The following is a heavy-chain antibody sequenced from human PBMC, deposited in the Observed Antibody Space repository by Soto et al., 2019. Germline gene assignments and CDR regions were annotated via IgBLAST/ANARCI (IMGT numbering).Heavy chain of an antibody. Sequence: QVQLVESGGGVVQPGRSLRLSCAASGFTFSSYGMHWVRQAPGKGLEWVALISFDGSNTYYADSVKGRFTISRDNSQNTLYLQRHSLRAEDTSLYYCGAGQFFSDYWGQGALVTVSS. CDR3: GAGQFFSDY. CDR1: GFTFSSYG. J-gene: IGHJ4*02. V-gene: IGHV3-30*03. CDR2: ISFDGSNT. D-gene: IGHD6-19*01.